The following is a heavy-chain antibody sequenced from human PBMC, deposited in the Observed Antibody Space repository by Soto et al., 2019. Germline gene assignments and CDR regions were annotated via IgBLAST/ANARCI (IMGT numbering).Heavy chain of an antibody. CDR3: ARHGSSSSGHFSYGMDV. CDR2: IDPSDSYT. Sequence: AESVKISCKGSGYSFTSYWISWVRQMPGKGLEWMGRIDPSDSYTNYSPSFQGHVTISADKSISTAYLQWSSLKASDTAMYYCARHGSSSSGHFSYGMDVWGQGTTVTVSS. J-gene: IGHJ6*02. CDR1: GYSFTSYW. V-gene: IGHV5-10-1*01. D-gene: IGHD6-6*01.